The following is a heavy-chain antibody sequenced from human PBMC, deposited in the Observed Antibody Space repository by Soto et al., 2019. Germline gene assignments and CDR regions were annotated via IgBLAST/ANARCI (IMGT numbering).Heavy chain of an antibody. J-gene: IGHJ4*02. Sequence: SETLSLTCTVSGGSISSSSYYWGWIRQPPGKGLEWIGSIYYSGSTYYNPSLKSRVTISVDTSKSQFSLKLSSVTAADTAVYYCARHPIMITFGCYLDYWGQGTLVTVSS. V-gene: IGHV4-39*01. CDR1: GGSISSSSYY. CDR3: ARHPIMITFGCYLDY. D-gene: IGHD3-16*01. CDR2: IYYSGST.